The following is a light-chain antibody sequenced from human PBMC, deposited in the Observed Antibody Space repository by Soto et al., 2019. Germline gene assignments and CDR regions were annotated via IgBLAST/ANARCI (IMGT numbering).Light chain of an antibody. J-gene: IGKJ4*01. CDR3: QQYDNYPLT. V-gene: IGKV1-5*01. CDR2: DAS. CDR1: QTIGSW. Sequence: DIKMSLSPSTLSAYVGDRVTITCRASQTIGSWLAWYQQKPGTAPKLLIYDASTLESGVPSRFSGSGSGTEFTLTISSLQPDDFATYYCQQYDNYPLTFGGGTMVDVK.